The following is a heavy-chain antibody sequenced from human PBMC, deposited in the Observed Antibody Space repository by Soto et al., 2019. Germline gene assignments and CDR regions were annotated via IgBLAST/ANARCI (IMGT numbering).Heavy chain of an antibody. D-gene: IGHD6-19*01. J-gene: IGHJ4*02. Sequence: QVQLVESGGGVVQPGRSLRLSCVASGFMFDSYGMHWVRQAPGKGLEWVAIILYDGSEKYHADSVKGRFTISRDNSKNTLYLQMNSLRAEDKALYYCAREPGRIAVAGCDYWGQGTLVTVSS. V-gene: IGHV3-33*01. CDR2: ILYDGSEK. CDR1: GFMFDSYG. CDR3: AREPGRIAVAGCDY.